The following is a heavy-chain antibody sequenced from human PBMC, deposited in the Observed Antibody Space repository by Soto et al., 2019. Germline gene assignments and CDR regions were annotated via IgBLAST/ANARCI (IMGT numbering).Heavy chain of an antibody. Sequence: EVQLVESGGGLVQPGGSLRLTCVASGFTLSKYSMSWVRQAPGKGLEWVANVHQDGSDKFYMDSVKGRFTISRDNAKNSLSLQMSSLRADDTAMFYCGRGGGNFDQWGQGTLVTVSS. V-gene: IGHV3-7*04. CDR1: GFTLSKYS. J-gene: IGHJ4*02. CDR2: VHQDGSDK. CDR3: GRGGGNFDQ. D-gene: IGHD3-16*01.